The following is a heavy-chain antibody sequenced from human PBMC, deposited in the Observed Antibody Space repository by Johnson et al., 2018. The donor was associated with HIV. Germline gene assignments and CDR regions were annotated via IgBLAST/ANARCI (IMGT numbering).Heavy chain of an antibody. CDR2: IYADGTA. CDR3: AAYYEFWSGSYTSGFDI. J-gene: IGHJ3*02. D-gene: IGHD3-3*01. CDR1: GFTVGSNS. Sequence: VQLVESGGGLVKPGGSLRLSCAASGFTVGSNSMTWVRHAPGKGLEWVSLIYADGTAFYADSVKGRFAISRDNANNTLYVQMSGLRAEDSAIYYCAAYYEFWSGSYTSGFDIWGQGTMVTVSS. V-gene: IGHV3-53*01.